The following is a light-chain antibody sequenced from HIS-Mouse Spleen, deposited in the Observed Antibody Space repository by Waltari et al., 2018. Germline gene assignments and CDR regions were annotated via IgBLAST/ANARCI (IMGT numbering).Light chain of an antibody. V-gene: IGLV3-25*03. Sequence: SYELTQPPSVSVSPGQTARITCSGDALPKQYAYWYQQKPGQAPVLGIYKDSERPSGIPGRCSGSSSGTTVTLTISGVQAEDEADYYCQSADSSGTNWVFGGGTKLTVL. CDR1: ALPKQY. CDR3: QSADSSGTNWV. CDR2: KDS. J-gene: IGLJ3*02.